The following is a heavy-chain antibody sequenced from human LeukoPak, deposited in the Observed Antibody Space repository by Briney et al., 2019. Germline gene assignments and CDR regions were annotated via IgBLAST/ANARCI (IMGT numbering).Heavy chain of an antibody. CDR3: ARAICSGGSCYSADAFDI. CDR2: FDPEDGET. D-gene: IGHD2-15*01. Sequence: ASVKVSCKVSGYTLTELSMHWVRQAPGKGLEWMGGFDPEDGETIYAQKFQGRVTMTRDMSTSTVYMELSSLRSEDTAVYYCARAICSGGSCYSADAFDIWGQGTMVTVSS. J-gene: IGHJ3*02. V-gene: IGHV1-24*01. CDR1: GYTLTELS.